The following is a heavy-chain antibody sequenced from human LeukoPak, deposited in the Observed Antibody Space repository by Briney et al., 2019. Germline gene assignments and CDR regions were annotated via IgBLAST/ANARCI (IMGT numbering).Heavy chain of an antibody. V-gene: IGHV3-23*01. D-gene: IGHD3-22*01. CDR3: AKGDDSSGYDNWFDP. CDR1: GFTFSSYS. CDR2: ISGSGPSR. J-gene: IGHJ5*02. Sequence: PGGSLRLSCAASGFTFSSYSMNWVRQAPGKGLEWVSAISGSGPSRYYADSVKGRFTISRDNSKNTLYLQMNSLRAEDTAVYYCAKGDDSSGYDNWFDPWGQGTLVTVSS.